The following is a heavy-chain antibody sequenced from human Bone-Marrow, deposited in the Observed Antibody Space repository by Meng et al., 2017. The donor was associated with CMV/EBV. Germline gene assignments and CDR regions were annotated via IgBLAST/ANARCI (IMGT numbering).Heavy chain of an antibody. V-gene: IGHV4-59*08. CDR2: SYFSGST. CDR1: GASISSYY. D-gene: IGHD6-6*01. Sequence: SETLSLTCTVSGASISSYYWSWIRQPPGKGLEWIGYSYFSGSTNYNPSLKSRITISVDKSKNQFSLKLSSVTAADTAVYYCARHSSSSSWGSDFDCWVQGTPVTVSS. CDR3: ARHSSSSSWGSDFDC. J-gene: IGHJ4*02.